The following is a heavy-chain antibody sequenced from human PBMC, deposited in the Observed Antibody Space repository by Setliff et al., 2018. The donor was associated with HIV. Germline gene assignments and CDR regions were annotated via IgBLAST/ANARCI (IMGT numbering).Heavy chain of an antibody. Sequence: SETLSLTCAVYGGSFNGYYWTWVRQSPGKGLEWIGEVNHSGRTNYNPSLKSRLAISGDMSKNQFSLSLRSVAAADTAVYYCARGVKGVIITYYYYCMDVWGKGTAVTVSS. V-gene: IGHV4-34*01. D-gene: IGHD3-10*01. CDR2: VNHSGRT. CDR3: ARGVKGVIITYYYYCMDV. CDR1: GGSFNGYY. J-gene: IGHJ6*03.